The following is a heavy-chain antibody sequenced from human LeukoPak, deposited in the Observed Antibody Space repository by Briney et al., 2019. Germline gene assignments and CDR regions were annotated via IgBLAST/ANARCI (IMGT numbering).Heavy chain of an antibody. CDR1: GFTFSDHY. D-gene: IGHD4-23*01. V-gene: IGHV3-11*05. CDR3: ARGDYGGDYFDY. Sequence: GGSLRLSCAASGFTFSDHYMSWIRQAPGKRLEWVSYISGGSTYTNYADSVEGRFTISRDNAKNSLYLQMNSLRAEDTAVYYCARGDYGGDYFDYWGQGTLVTVSS. J-gene: IGHJ4*02. CDR2: ISGGSTYT.